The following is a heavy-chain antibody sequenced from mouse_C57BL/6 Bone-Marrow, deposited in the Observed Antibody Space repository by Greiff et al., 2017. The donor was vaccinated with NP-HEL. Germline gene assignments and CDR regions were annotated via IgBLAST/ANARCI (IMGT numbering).Heavy chain of an antibody. CDR2: ISNKANGYTT. Sequence: EVQLVESGGGLVKPGGSLSLSCAASGFTFTDYYMSWVRQPPGKALEWLGFISNKANGYTTEYSVSVKGRFTIYRDNSQSILYHQMNALRAEDSATYYCARASSNAGSFDDWGKGTTLTVSS. V-gene: IGHV7-3*01. CDR1: GFTFTDYY. J-gene: IGHJ2*01. CDR3: ARASSNAGSFDD. D-gene: IGHD3-2*02.